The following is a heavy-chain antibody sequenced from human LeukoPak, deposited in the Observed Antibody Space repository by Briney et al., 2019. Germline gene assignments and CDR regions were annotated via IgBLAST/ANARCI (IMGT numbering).Heavy chain of an antibody. CDR3: ARLREIPVFGVVTKSTSYFDY. CDR1: GLTFSSYG. V-gene: IGHV3-74*01. D-gene: IGHD3-3*01. CDR2: INSDGSST. Sequence: GGSLRLSCAASGLTFSSYGMSWVRQAPGKGLVWVSRINSDGSSTSYADSVKGRFTISRDNAKNSLYLQMNSLRAEDTAVYYCARLREIPVFGVVTKSTSYFDYWGQGTLVTVSS. J-gene: IGHJ4*02.